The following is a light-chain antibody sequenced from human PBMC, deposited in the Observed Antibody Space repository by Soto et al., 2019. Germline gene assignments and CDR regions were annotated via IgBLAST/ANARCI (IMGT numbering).Light chain of an antibody. V-gene: IGKV3-11*01. CDR3: QQRGNWPLT. CDR1: QSVSTY. CDR2: DAS. Sequence: EIVLTQSPATLSLSPGERATLSRRASQSVSTYLVWYQQKPGQAPRLLIYDASNRATGIPARFSGSGSGTDFTLTISSLEPEDFAVYYCQQRGNWPLTFGGGTKVEVK. J-gene: IGKJ4*01.